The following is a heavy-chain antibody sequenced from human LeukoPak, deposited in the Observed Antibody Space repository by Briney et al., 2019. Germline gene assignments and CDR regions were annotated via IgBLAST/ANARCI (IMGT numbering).Heavy chain of an antibody. J-gene: IGHJ4*02. V-gene: IGHV3-33*01. Sequence: GGSLRLSCAASGFTFSSYGMHWVRQAPGKGLEWVAVIWYDGSNKYYADSVRGRFTISRDNSKNTLYLQMNSLRAEDTAVYYCAWRLASLDYWGQGTLVTVSS. CDR1: GFTFSSYG. D-gene: IGHD6-19*01. CDR3: AWRLASLDY. CDR2: IWYDGSNK.